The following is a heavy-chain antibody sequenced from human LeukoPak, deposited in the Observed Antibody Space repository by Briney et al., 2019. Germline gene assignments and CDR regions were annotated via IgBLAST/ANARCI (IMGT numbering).Heavy chain of an antibody. CDR3: TREVGHVGMSAN. V-gene: IGHV3-49*04. CDR1: GFNFGDYA. J-gene: IGHJ4*02. D-gene: IGHD1-14*01. Sequence: GGSLRLSCTASGFNFGDYAMSWVRQAPGKGLEWVGFIRSKAAGGALGYDPSVEGRFTISRDDSKSVAYLQMTSLKTEDTAVYFCTREVGHVGMSANWGPGTLVTVAS. CDR2: IRSKAAGGAL.